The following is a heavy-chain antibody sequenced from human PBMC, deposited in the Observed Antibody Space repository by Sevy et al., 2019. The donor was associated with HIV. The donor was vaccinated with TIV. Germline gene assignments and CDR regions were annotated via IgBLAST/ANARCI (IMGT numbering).Heavy chain of an antibody. J-gene: IGHJ4*02. CDR2: VKSITDGRTR. D-gene: IGHD5-18*01. CDR3: TTLRGYSYGSDS. Sequence: GGSLRLSCAASGFTFSNAWMSWVRQAPGKGREGVGRVKSITDGRTRDYAAPVKGRFTISRDDSKNTLYLQMNSLKTEDTAVYYCTTLRGYSYGSDSWGRGTLVTV. V-gene: IGHV3-15*01. CDR1: GFTFSNAW.